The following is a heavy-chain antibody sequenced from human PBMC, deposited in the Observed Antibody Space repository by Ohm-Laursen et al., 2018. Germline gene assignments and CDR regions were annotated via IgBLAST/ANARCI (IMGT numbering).Heavy chain of an antibody. CDR2: VYYGGKA. CDR3: ARSRLRYYFDS. Sequence: TLSLTWTVSGGSITDNFWSWIRQSPGKGPQWIGNVYYGGKAFYNPSLQSRVTISLDTSKSQVSLNLTSVTAADTAVYYCARSRLRYYFDSWGRGTLVTVSS. J-gene: IGHJ4*02. CDR1: GGSITDNF. V-gene: IGHV4-59*01. D-gene: IGHD4-17*01.